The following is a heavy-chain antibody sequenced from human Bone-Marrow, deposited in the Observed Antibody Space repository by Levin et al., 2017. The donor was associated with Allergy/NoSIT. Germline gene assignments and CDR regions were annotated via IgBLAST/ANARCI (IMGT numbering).Heavy chain of an antibody. Sequence: HSGGSLRLSCAASGFTFDDYAIHWVRQAPGKGLEWVSGITWNSGGIDYADSVKGRFTISRDNARNSIYLQMNSLRPEDTALYYCARDITPLVATTDALDFWGQGTMVTVSS. CDR3: ARDITPLVATTDALDF. D-gene: IGHD1-14*01. CDR1: GFTFDDYA. CDR2: ITWNSGGI. J-gene: IGHJ3*01. V-gene: IGHV3-9*01.